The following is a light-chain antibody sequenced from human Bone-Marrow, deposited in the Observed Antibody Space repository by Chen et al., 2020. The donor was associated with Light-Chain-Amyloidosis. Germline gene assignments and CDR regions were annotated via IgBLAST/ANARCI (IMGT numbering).Light chain of an antibody. CDR3: QQRSTL. V-gene: IGKV3-11*01. J-gene: IGKJ4*01. Sequence: EIVLIQSPATLSLSPGERATLSCRASQSVSSYLAWYQQKPGQAPRLLIYDASNRATGIPARFSGSGSGTDFTLTISSLEPEDFAVYYCQQRSTLFGGGTKVEIK. CDR2: DAS. CDR1: QSVSSY.